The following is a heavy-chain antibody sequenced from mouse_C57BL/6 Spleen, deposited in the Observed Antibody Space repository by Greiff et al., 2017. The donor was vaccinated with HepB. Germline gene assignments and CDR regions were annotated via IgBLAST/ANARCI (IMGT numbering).Heavy chain of an antibody. V-gene: IGHV1-72*01. D-gene: IGHD1-1*01. Sequence: QVQLQQPGAELVKPGASVKLSCKASGYTFTSYWMHWVKQRPGRGLEWIGRIDPNSGGTKYNEKFKSKATLTVDKPSSTAYMQLSSLTSEDSAVSYGARTTTVVGRGAYAMDDWGQGTSVTVSS. CDR3: ARTTTVVGRGAYAMDD. CDR2: IDPNSGGT. CDR1: GYTFTSYW. J-gene: IGHJ4*01.